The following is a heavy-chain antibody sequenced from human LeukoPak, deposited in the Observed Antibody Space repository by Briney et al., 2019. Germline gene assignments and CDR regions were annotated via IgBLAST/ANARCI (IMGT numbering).Heavy chain of an antibody. Sequence: GGSLRLSCAASGFTFSGYWMHWVRQAPGKGLVWVSRINSDGYSTAYADSVKGRFTISRDNAKNTLYLQTNSLRAEDTAVYYCVRLVAVPDAYFDYWGQGTLVTVSS. CDR1: GFTFSGYW. V-gene: IGHV3-74*01. CDR3: VRLVAVPDAYFDY. CDR2: INSDGYST. J-gene: IGHJ4*02. D-gene: IGHD2-2*01.